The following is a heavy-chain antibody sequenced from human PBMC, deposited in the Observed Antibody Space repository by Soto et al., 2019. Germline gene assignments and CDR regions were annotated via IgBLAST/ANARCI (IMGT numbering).Heavy chain of an antibody. CDR3: VRGGGGGLFEH. CDR2: ISPKSTFR. CDR1: GFPFNDYY. D-gene: IGHD2-21*01. Sequence: PGGSLRLSCATSGFPFNDYYMTWIRQAPGKGLEWLSHISPKSTFRNYADSVKGRFTISRDNTESSLFLRMNSLGVDDTAVYSCVRGGGGGLFEHWGQGVLVTVSS. J-gene: IGHJ4*02. V-gene: IGHV3-11*06.